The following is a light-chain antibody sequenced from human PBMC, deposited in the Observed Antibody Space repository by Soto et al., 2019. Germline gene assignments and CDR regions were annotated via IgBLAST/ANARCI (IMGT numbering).Light chain of an antibody. Sequence: DIQMTQSPSTLSASVGDRVTITCRASQNINYWLAWYQQKPGKAPKPLIYMASNLESGVPPRFSGSGGGTEFTLTISSLQPDDFAAYYCQQYKTQATFGQGTKVDI. J-gene: IGKJ1*01. CDR1: QNINYW. CDR3: QQYKTQAT. CDR2: MAS. V-gene: IGKV1-5*03.